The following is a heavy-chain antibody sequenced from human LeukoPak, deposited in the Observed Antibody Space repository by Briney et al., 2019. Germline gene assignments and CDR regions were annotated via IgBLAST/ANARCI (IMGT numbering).Heavy chain of an antibody. V-gene: IGHV1-2*02. CDR3: ARDLPKTGYVGASDI. Sequence: ASVTVSFKASGYTFTDYYVLWVRQAPGQGPEWMGWINPNSGGTNYAQNFKGRVTMTRDTSISTAYMELNSLTSDDTAVYYCARDLPKTGYVGASDIWGQGTMVTVSS. D-gene: IGHD5-12*01. J-gene: IGHJ3*02. CDR2: INPNSGGT. CDR1: GYTFTDYY.